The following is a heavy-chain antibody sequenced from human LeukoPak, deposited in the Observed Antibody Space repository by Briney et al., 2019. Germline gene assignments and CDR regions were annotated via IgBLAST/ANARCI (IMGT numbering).Heavy chain of an antibody. CDR2: IDPSDSYT. Sequence: GESLKISCKGSGYSFTSYWISWVRQMPGKGLEWMGRIDPSDSYTNYSPSFQGHVTISADKSISTAYLQWSSLKASDTAMYYCARHISCGDYLAPFDYWGQGTLVTVSS. CDR1: GYSFTSYW. V-gene: IGHV5-10-1*01. J-gene: IGHJ4*02. CDR3: ARHISCGDYLAPFDY. D-gene: IGHD4-17*01.